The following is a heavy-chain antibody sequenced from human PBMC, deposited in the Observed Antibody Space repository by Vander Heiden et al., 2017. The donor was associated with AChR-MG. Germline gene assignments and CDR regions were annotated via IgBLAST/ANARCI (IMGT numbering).Heavy chain of an antibody. CDR1: GGSISSSSYY. J-gene: IGHJ6*02. D-gene: IGHD3-10*01. Sequence: QLQLQESGPGLVKPSETLSLTCTVSGGSISSSSYYGGWIRQPPGKGLEWIGSIYYSGSTYYNPSLKSRVTISVDTSKNQFSLKLSSVTAADTAVYYCARQGRGVNGYYYYYGMDVWGQGTTVTVSS. CDR2: IYYSGST. V-gene: IGHV4-39*01. CDR3: ARQGRGVNGYYYYYGMDV.